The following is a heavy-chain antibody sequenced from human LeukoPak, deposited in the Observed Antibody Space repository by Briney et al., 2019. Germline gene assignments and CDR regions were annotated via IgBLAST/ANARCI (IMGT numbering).Heavy chain of an antibody. V-gene: IGHV3-23*01. CDR2: ISGSGGST. D-gene: IGHD2-2*01. CDR3: ARAPTVLVGYCSSSSCQADY. Sequence: GGSLRLSCAASGITFSSSAMSWVRQAPGKGLEWVSAISGSGGSTYYADSVKGRFTISRDNAENSLYLQMNSLRVEDTAVYYCARAPTVLVGYCSSSSCQADYWGQGTLITVSS. CDR1: GITFSSSA. J-gene: IGHJ4*02.